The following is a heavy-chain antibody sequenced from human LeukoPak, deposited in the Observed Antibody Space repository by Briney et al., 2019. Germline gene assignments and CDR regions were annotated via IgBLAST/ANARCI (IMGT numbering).Heavy chain of an antibody. V-gene: IGHV1-18*01. CDR3: ARVSSGSYYSYYYYYMGV. Sequence: ASVKVSCKASGYTFTSYGISWVRQAPGQGLEWMGWISAYNGNTNYAQKLQGRVTMTTDTSTSTAYMELRSLRSDDTAVYYCARVSSGSYYSYYYYYMGVWGKGTTVTISS. CDR2: ISAYNGNT. CDR1: GYTFTSYG. D-gene: IGHD1-26*01. J-gene: IGHJ6*03.